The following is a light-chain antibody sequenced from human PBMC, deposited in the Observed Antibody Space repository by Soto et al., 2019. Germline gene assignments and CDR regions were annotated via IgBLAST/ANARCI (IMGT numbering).Light chain of an antibody. CDR2: AAS. Sequence: DIQMTQSPSSVSASVGDTINITCRASHDIKKWLAWYQQKPGKAPKVLIYAASNLESGVSPRFSGSGAGTEVSLTISSLQTEDFATYFCQQAISFPYTFGPGTKVDSK. CDR3: QQAISFPYT. CDR1: HDIKKW. J-gene: IGKJ3*01. V-gene: IGKV1-12*01.